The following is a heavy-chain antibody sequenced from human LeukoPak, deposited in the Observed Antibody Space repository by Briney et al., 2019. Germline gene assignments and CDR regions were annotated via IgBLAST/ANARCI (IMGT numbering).Heavy chain of an antibody. D-gene: IGHD6-19*01. V-gene: IGHV3-48*01. J-gene: IGHJ4*02. CDR3: ARDMLDWIAVAGYFDY. CDR2: IRSTSSNI. Sequence: PGGSLTLSCTASGFTFSSYSMNWVRQAPGKGLEWVSYIRSTSSNIYYADSVQGRFTLTRDNSKHTPYLQTTSHRAQDPAMYYCARDMLDWIAVAGYFDYWGQGTVVSVPS. CDR1: GFTFSSYS.